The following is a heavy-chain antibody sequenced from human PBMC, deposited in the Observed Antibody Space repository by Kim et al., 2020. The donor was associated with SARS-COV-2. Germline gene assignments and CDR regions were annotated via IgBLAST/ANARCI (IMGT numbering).Heavy chain of an antibody. Sequence: GGSLRLSCAASGFTFSSYAMSWVRQAPGKGLEWVSAISGSGGSTYYADSVKGRFTISRDNSKNTLYLQMNSLRAEDTAVYYCAKGLFVDTAMVTSWYFDLWGRGTLVTVSS. V-gene: IGHV3-23*01. CDR1: GFTFSSYA. J-gene: IGHJ2*01. D-gene: IGHD5-18*01. CDR2: ISGSGGST. CDR3: AKGLFVDTAMVTSWYFDL.